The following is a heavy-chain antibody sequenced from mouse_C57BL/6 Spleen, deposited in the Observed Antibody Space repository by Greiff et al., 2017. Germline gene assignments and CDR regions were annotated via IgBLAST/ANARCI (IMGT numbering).Heavy chain of an antibody. V-gene: IGHV1-82*01. J-gene: IGHJ2*01. CDR3: ARRGASLYFDY. CDR1: GYAFSSSW. Sequence: QVQLQQSGPELVKPGASVKISCKASGYAFSSSWMNWVKQRPGKGLEWIGRIYPGDGDTNYNGKFKGKATLTADKSSSTAYMQLSSLTSEDSAVYFCARRGASLYFDYWGQGTTLTVSS. CDR2: IYPGDGDT.